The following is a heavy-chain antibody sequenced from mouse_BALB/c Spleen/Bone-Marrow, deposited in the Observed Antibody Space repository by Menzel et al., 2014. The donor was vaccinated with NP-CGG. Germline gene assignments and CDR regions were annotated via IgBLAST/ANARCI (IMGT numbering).Heavy chain of an antibody. CDR1: GFAFSSYD. CDR3: ARHGTTATFFAY. J-gene: IGHJ3*01. Sequence: EVKLQESGGGLVKPGGSLKLSCAASGFAFSSYDMSWVRQTPEKRLEWVAYISSGGGSTYYPDTVKGRFTISRDNAKNTLYLQMSSLKSEDTAMYYCARHGTTATFFAYWGQGTLVTVSA. D-gene: IGHD1-2*01. V-gene: IGHV5-12-1*01. CDR2: ISSGGGST.